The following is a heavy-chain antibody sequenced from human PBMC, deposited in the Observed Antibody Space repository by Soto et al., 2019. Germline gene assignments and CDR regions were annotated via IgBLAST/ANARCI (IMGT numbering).Heavy chain of an antibody. CDR3: AREGPVAGNYGMDV. V-gene: IGHV1-69*06. J-gene: IGHJ6*02. Sequence: QVQLLQSGAEVKKPVSSVKVSCKASGGTFSTYAISWVRQAPGQGLEWMGGIIPIFATPSYAQKFQGRVTITSDKSTSTAYMELSSLRSEDTAFYYCAREGPVAGNYGMDVWGQGTTVTVSS. CDR1: GGTFSTYA. CDR2: IIPIFATP. D-gene: IGHD6-19*01.